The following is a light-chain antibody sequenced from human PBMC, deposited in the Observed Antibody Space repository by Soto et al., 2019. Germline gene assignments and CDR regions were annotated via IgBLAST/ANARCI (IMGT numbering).Light chain of an antibody. J-gene: IGLJ3*02. V-gene: IGLV1-44*01. CDR1: SSNIGSDV. Sequence: QSVLTQPPSASGTPGQRVTVSCSGSSSNIGSDVVNWYQQLPGTAPKLLIFNNNQRPSGVPDRFSGSKSGTSASLAISGLQSEDEADYYCLVWDDSLNAWVFGVGTKLTVL. CDR3: LVWDDSLNAWV. CDR2: NNN.